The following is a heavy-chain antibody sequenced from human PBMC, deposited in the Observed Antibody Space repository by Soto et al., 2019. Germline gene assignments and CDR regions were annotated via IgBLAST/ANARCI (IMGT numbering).Heavy chain of an antibody. V-gene: IGHV5-51*01. CDR3: TIPDNIFVAS. Sequence: GESLKIPCKASGYSFINYWIGWERQMPGKGPEWMVIIEPGKSETRYSPAFQGQVTISDDKHITITYLQWDRLKGPDTAMYYCTIPDNIFVASLGQGALVTFSS. J-gene: IGHJ5*02. CDR1: GYSFINYW. CDR2: IEPGKSET. D-gene: IGHD2-15*01.